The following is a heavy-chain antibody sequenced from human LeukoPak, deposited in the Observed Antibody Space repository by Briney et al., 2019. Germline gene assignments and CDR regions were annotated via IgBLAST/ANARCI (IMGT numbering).Heavy chain of an antibody. J-gene: IGHJ4*02. Sequence: PSETLSLTCTASDDSISRDFWPWIRQPPGKGLEWIGYIRYSGRTEYNPSLKSRVTISIQTSKKQFSLKLTSVTAADTAIYYCARLPDVSGWPFDYWGQGILVTVSS. CDR1: DDSISRDF. CDR3: ARLPDVSGWPFDY. CDR2: IRYSGRT. V-gene: IGHV4-59*01. D-gene: IGHD6-19*01.